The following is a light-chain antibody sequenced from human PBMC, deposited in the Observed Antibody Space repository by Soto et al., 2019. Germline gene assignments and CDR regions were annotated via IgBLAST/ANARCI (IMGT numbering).Light chain of an antibody. CDR1: RSVSSY. CDR3: QQRSNWPT. Sequence: EIVLTQSPGTLSLSPGERATLSCRASRSVSSYLAWYQQKPGQAPRLLIYDASNRATGIPARFSGSGSGTDFTLTISSLEPEDFAVYYCQQRSNWPTFGQGTRLEIK. V-gene: IGKV3-11*01. CDR2: DAS. J-gene: IGKJ5*01.